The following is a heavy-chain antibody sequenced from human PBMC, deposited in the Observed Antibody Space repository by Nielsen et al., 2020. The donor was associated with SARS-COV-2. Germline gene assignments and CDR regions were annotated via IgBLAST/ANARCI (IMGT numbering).Heavy chain of an antibody. J-gene: IGHJ2*01. CDR1: GFTFDDYG. V-gene: IGHV3-33*03. Sequence: GGSLRLSCAASGFTFDDYGMHWVRQAPGKGLEWVAVIWYDGSNKYYADSVKGRFTISRDNAKNSLYLQMNSLRAEDTALYYCAKDPSIAVAALDWYFDLWGRGTLVTVSS. D-gene: IGHD6-19*01. CDR3: AKDPSIAVAALDWYFDL. CDR2: IWYDGSNK.